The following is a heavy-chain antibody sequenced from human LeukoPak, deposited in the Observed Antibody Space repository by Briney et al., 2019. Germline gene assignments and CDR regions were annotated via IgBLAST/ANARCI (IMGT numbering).Heavy chain of an antibody. V-gene: IGHV2-70*11. CDR1: GPSLNTSGTG. D-gene: IGHD6-6*01. CDR2: IVWDDDK. J-gene: IGHJ4*02. Sequence: SGPALVKPTQTLTLTCTLLSGPSLNTSGTGVSWIRQPPGKALEWLGRIVWDDDKYYSPSLKTRLSISKDTSKNQVVLTMTMIDTADAATYYYARSITKYKLVRESDYWGQGTLVTVSS. CDR3: ARSITKYKLVRESDY.